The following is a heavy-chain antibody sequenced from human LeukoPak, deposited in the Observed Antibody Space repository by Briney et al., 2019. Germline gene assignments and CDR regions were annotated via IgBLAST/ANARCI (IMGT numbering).Heavy chain of an antibody. Sequence: ASVKVSCKASGYTFTSYGISWVRQAPGQGLEWMGWISAYNGNTNYAQKLQGRVTMTTDTSTSTACMELRSLRSDDTAVYYCAREAAAGDYFDYWGQGTLVTVSS. D-gene: IGHD6-13*01. CDR2: ISAYNGNT. CDR1: GYTFTSYG. J-gene: IGHJ4*02. V-gene: IGHV1-18*01. CDR3: AREAAAGDYFDY.